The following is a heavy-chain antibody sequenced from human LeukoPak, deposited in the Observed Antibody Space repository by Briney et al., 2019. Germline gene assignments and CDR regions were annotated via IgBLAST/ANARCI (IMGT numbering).Heavy chain of an antibody. D-gene: IGHD6-19*01. Sequence: ASVKVSCKASGYTFTSYGISWVRQAPGQGLEWMGWISAYNGNTNYAQKLQGRVTMTTDTSTSTAYMELRSLRSDDTAVYYCARVAVAGSFNYYYYMDVWGKGTTVSVSS. CDR1: GYTFTSYG. J-gene: IGHJ6*03. CDR2: ISAYNGNT. V-gene: IGHV1-18*01. CDR3: ARVAVAGSFNYYYYMDV.